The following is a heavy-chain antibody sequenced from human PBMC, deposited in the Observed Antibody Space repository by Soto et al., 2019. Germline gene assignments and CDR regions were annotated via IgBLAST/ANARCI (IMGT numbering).Heavy chain of an antibody. V-gene: IGHV1-3*01. CDR1: GYTFTNYA. Sequence: ASVKVSCKASGYTFTNYAIHWVRQAPGQRLEWMGWLNPGNGNTKYPQKFQGRVTITRDTSASTAYMFLSSLRSEDTAVYYCARDQGFPYCGGDCYSDWYFDLWGRGTLVTVSS. D-gene: IGHD2-21*01. CDR2: LNPGNGNT. CDR3: ARDQGFPYCGGDCYSDWYFDL. J-gene: IGHJ2*01.